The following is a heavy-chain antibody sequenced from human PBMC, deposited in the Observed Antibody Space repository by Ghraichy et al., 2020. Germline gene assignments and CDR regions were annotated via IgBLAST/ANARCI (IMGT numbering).Heavy chain of an antibody. D-gene: IGHD6-13*01. CDR1: GGSFSGYY. CDR3: ARGGTAAAGPGTLYYGMDV. J-gene: IGHJ6*02. CDR2: INHSGST. Sequence: SETLSLTCAVYGGSFSGYYWSWIRQPPGKGLEWIGEINHSGSTNYNPSLKSRVTISVDTSKNQFSLKLSSVTAADTAVYYCARGGTAAAGPGTLYYGMDVWGQGTTVTVSS. V-gene: IGHV4-34*01.